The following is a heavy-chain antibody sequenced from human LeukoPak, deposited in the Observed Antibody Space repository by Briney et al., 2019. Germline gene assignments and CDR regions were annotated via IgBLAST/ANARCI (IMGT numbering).Heavy chain of an antibody. CDR1: GDSISSGSYY. Sequence: SETLSLTCTVSGDSISSGSYYWNWIRQPAGKGLEWIGRFYTSGSPNYNPSLKSRVTISVDTSKDQFSLKLSSVTAADTAVYYCASLGAFAIWGQGTMVTVSS. J-gene: IGHJ3*02. V-gene: IGHV4-61*02. CDR2: FYTSGSP. CDR3: ASLGAFAI.